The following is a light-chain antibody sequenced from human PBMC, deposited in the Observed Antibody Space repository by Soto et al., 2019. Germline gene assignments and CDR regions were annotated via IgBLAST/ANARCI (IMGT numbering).Light chain of an antibody. V-gene: IGKV3-20*01. CDR1: LSVSSSY. CDR2: AAS. CDR3: QQFGTSPTT. Sequence: EIVLTQSPGTLSLFPGERATLSCRASLSVSSSYLAWYQQRPGQAPRLLIYAASIRATGIPDRFSGGGSGTDFTLTISRLAPEDFAVYYCQQFGTSPTTFGQGTRLEIK. J-gene: IGKJ5*01.